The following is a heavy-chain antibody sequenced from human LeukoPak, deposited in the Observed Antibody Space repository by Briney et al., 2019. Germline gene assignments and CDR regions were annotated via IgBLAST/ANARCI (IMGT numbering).Heavy chain of an antibody. V-gene: IGHV3-7*01. CDR1: GFTFSNYW. CDR3: ARDQAAFDY. J-gene: IGHJ4*02. Sequence: GGSLRLSCAASGFTFSNYWMSWVRQAPGKGLEWVANIKQDGSEKYYVDSVKGRVTISRDNAKNSLYLQMNSLRAEDTAVYYCARDQAAFDYWGQGTLVTVSS. D-gene: IGHD6-25*01. CDR2: IKQDGSEK.